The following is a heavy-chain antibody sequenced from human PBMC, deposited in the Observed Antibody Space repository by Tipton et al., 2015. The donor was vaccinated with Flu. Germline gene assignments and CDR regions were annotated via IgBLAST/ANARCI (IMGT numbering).Heavy chain of an antibody. CDR3: AREVVVVAATPRNRPDFYYSGMDV. CDR1: GYSFTSYW. Sequence: QLVQSGAEVKKPGESLKISCKGSGYSFTSYWIGWVRQMPGKGMEWMVIIYPGDSDTRYSPSFQGQVTISADKSISTAYLQWSSLKASDTAMYYCAREVVVVAATPRNRPDFYYSGMDVWGQGSTVAVSS. J-gene: IGHJ6*02. CDR2: IYPGDSDT. D-gene: IGHD2-15*01. V-gene: IGHV5-51*01.